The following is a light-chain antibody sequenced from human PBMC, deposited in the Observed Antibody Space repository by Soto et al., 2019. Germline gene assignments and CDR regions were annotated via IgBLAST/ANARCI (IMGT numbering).Light chain of an antibody. CDR2: GAS. Sequence: EIVMTQAPATLSVSPGERATVSCRARQSVSSYLAWYQQKPGQAPRLLIYGASTRATGIPDRFSGSGSGTDFTLTISRLEPEDFAVYYCQQYGSSGTFGQGTKVDIK. J-gene: IGKJ1*01. CDR1: QSVSSY. V-gene: IGKV3-20*01. CDR3: QQYGSSGT.